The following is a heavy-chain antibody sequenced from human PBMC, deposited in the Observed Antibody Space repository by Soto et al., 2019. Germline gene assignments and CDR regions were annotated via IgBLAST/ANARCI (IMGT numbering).Heavy chain of an antibody. CDR3: ARGSGDNCFDN. V-gene: IGHV3-33*01. J-gene: IGHJ4*02. D-gene: IGHD1-20*01. Sequence: QVQLVESGGGVVQPGWSLRLSCAGSGFTLSSYGMHWARQAPGKGLEWVAVIWYDGSKKYYVDSVKGRFTVSRDNSKNTLYLQMNSLRAEDKAVYYCARGSGDNCFDNWGQGTLVTVSS. CDR1: GFTLSSYG. CDR2: IWYDGSKK.